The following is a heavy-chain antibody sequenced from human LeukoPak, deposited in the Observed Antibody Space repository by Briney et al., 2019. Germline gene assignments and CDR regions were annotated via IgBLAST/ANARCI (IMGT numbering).Heavy chain of an antibody. CDR1: GFTFSSYG. Sequence: GRSLRLSCTTTGFTFSSYGMHWVRQAPGKGLEWVAVISSDGSGKHSAESVKGRFTISRDNSKNTLYLQMNSLRAEDTAVYYCAKDLTGGNYYLDYWGQGTLVTVSS. D-gene: IGHD1-26*01. CDR3: AKDLTGGNYYLDY. CDR2: ISSDGSGK. J-gene: IGHJ4*02. V-gene: IGHV3-30*18.